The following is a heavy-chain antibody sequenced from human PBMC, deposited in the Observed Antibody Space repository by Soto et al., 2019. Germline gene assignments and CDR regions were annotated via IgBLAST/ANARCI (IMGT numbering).Heavy chain of an antibody. J-gene: IGHJ4*02. CDR2: INAGNGNT. CDR3: AADSYCGEVVY. Sequence: QVQLVQSGAEEKKPGASVKVSCKASGYTFTSYAMHWVCQAPGQRLEWMGWINAGNGNTKYSQKFQGRVTITRDTSATTADMKVSSMLSYDTTVLYCAADSYCGEVVYWGQGTLVTVSS. V-gene: IGHV1-3*05. CDR1: GYTFTSYA. D-gene: IGHD2-21*01.